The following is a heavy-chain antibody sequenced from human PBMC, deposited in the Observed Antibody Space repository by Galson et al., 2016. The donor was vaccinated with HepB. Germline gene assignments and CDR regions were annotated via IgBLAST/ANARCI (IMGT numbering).Heavy chain of an antibody. V-gene: IGHV3-21*01. CDR1: GFTFSSHS. Sequence: SLRLSCAASGFTFSSHSMNWVRQAPGKGLEWVSSISSGSSYIYYADSVKGRFTISRDNAKNSLYLEMNSLRAEDTAVYYCARARYSSSFSGMDVWGPGTTVTVS. J-gene: IGHJ6*02. CDR2: ISSGSSYI. D-gene: IGHD6-13*01. CDR3: ARARYSSSFSGMDV.